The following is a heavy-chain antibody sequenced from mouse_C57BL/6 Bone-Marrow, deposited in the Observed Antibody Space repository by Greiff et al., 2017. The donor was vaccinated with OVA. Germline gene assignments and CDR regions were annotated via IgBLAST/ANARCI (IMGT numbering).Heavy chain of an antibody. CDR1: GYTFTSYW. CDR2: IDPSDSET. CDR3: AREGLLRPFDY. Sequence: VQLQQPGAELVRPGSSVKLSCKASGYTFTSYWMHWVKQRPIQGLEWIGNIDPSDSETNYNQKFKDKATLTVDKSSSTAYMQLSSLTSEDAAVYYCAREGLLRPFDYWGQGTTRTVSS. V-gene: IGHV1-52*01. J-gene: IGHJ2*01. D-gene: IGHD2-3*01.